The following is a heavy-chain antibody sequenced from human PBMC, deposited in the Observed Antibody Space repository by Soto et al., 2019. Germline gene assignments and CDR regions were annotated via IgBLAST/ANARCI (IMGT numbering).Heavy chain of an antibody. CDR1: GGTFSSYA. Sequence: QVQLVQSGAEVKKPGSSVKVSCKASGGTFSSYAISWVRQAPGQGLEWMGGFIPIFGTANYAEKFQGRVTITADESTSTAYMELSSLRSEDTAVYYCARVRFDCSGGSCYSFDYWGQGTLVTVSS. J-gene: IGHJ4*02. CDR3: ARVRFDCSGGSCYSFDY. CDR2: FIPIFGTA. D-gene: IGHD2-15*01. V-gene: IGHV1-69*01.